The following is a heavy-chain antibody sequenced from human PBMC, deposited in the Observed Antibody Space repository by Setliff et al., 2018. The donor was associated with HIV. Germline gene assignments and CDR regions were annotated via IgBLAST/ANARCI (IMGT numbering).Heavy chain of an antibody. J-gene: IGHJ4*02. CDR2: IYTTGST. CDR1: GGSISSGSYY. V-gene: IGHV4-61*09. CDR3: ARGARYAYYYESSGYYRHFDY. D-gene: IGHD3-22*01. Sequence: TLSLTCTVSGGSISSGSYYWTWIRQPAGKGLEWIGHIYTTGSTNYNPSLKSRVTMSVDTSKNQFSLNLRSVTAADTAVYYCARGARYAYYYESSGYYRHFDYWGQGTLVTVS.